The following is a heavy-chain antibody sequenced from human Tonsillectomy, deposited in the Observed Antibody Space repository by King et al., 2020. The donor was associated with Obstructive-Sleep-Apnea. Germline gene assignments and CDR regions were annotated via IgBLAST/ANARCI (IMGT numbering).Heavy chain of an antibody. V-gene: IGHV3-43*01. CDR3: AKDIGSVERSIAVAGNYYYYYGMDV. CDR1: GFTFDDYT. D-gene: IGHD6-19*01. CDR2: ISWDGGST. Sequence: QLVQSGGVVVQPGGSLRLSCAASGFTFDDYTMHWVRQAPGKGLEWVSLISWDGGSTYYADSVKGRFTISRDNSKNSLYLQMNSLRTEDTALYYCAKDIGSVERSIAVAGNYYYYYGMDVWGQGTTVTVSS. J-gene: IGHJ6*02.